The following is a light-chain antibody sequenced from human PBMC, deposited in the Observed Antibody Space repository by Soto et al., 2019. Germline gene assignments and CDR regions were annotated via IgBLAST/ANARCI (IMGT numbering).Light chain of an antibody. Sequence: PGERATLSCRASQSVGSIYLAWYQQKPGQAPRLLIHGASSRATGIPDRFSGSGSGTDFTLTISRLEPEDFAVYYCQQYGSSGTFGQGTKVDIK. J-gene: IGKJ1*01. CDR2: GAS. CDR3: QQYGSSGT. CDR1: QSVGSIY. V-gene: IGKV3-20*01.